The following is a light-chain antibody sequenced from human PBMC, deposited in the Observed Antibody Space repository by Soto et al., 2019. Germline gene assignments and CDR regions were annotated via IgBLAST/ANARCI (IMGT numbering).Light chain of an antibody. CDR2: GNN. CDR1: SSNIGAGYG. Sequence: QSVLTQPPSVSGAPGQRVTISCTGSSSNIGAGYGIHWYQQVPGTAPKLLIYGNNNRPSGVPDRFSGSKSGTSASLAITGLQAEDEADYYCQSYDISLSGSRVFGGGT. CDR3: QSYDISLSGSRV. V-gene: IGLV1-40*01. J-gene: IGLJ3*02.